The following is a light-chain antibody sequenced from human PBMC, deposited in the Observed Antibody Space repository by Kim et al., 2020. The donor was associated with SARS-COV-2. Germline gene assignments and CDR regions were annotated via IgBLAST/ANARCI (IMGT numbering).Light chain of an antibody. J-gene: IGLJ3*02. CDR2: DFT. Sequence: GQSVTISCTGTSSDFSGYKYVSWYQQHPGKAPKVMIYDFTTRPSGVPDRFSGSKSGNTASLTISGLQTEDEADYYCCSYAGSYTWVFGGGTQLTVL. V-gene: IGLV2-11*03. CDR1: SSDFSGYKY. CDR3: CSYAGSYTWV.